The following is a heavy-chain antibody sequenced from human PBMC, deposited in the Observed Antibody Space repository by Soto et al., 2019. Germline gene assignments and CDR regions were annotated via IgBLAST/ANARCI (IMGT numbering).Heavy chain of an antibody. Sequence: QVQLQESGPGLVKPSGTLSLTCAVSGGSISSSNWWRWVRQPPGKGLEWIGEIYHSGSTNYNPSLKSRVTISVDKSKNQFSLKLSSVTAADTAVYYCARDRLGIAAAGRYYYGMDVWGQGTTVTVSS. CDR3: ARDRLGIAAAGRYYYGMDV. CDR1: GGSISSSNW. D-gene: IGHD6-13*01. J-gene: IGHJ6*02. CDR2: IYHSGST. V-gene: IGHV4-4*02.